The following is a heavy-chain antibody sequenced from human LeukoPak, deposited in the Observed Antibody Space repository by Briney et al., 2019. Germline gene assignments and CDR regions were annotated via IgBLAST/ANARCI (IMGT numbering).Heavy chain of an antibody. CDR2: ISGDGGST. Sequence: PGGSLRLSCAASGFTFDDYAMHWVRQAPGKGLEWVSLISGDGGSTYYADSVKGRFTISRDNSKNSLYLQMNSLRTEDTALYYCAKGPRKGATFNNEYFQHWGQGTLVTVSS. J-gene: IGHJ1*01. CDR1: GFTFDDYA. V-gene: IGHV3-43*02. D-gene: IGHD1-26*01. CDR3: AKGPRKGATFNNEYFQH.